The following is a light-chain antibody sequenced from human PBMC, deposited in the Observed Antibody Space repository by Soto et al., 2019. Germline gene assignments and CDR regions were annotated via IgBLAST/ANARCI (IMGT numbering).Light chain of an antibody. CDR2: EVT. Sequence: QSVLPQPPSASGSPGPSVTISCAGTYSDIGDYNYVSWYQQHPDKVPKLIIYEVTKRPSGVPDRFSGSKSGYTASLTVSDLQPADEAVYYCSSYSGTNSNVIFGGGTKLTVL. J-gene: IGLJ2*01. V-gene: IGLV2-8*01. CDR1: YSDIGDYNY. CDR3: SSYSGTNSNVI.